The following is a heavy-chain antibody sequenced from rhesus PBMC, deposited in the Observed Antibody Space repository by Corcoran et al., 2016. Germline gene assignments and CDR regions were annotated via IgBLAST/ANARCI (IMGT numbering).Heavy chain of an antibody. J-gene: IGHJ6*01. CDR3: AREPPHYYSGSYYGLDS. V-gene: IGHV4-122*02. CDR2: ITYSGST. Sequence: QVQLQESGPGLVKPSETLSLTCAVDGYSISGHYWSWHRQAHGKGLEWIGYITYSGSTRYNPSLKCRVTLSRDTSKTQFSLKLSSVTAADTAVYSCAREPPHYYSGSYYGLDSWGQGVVVTVSS. D-gene: IGHD3-16*01. CDR1: GYSISGHY.